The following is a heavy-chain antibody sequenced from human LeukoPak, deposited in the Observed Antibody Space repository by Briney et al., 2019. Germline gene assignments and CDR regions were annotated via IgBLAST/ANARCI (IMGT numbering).Heavy chain of an antibody. Sequence: GESLKISCKGSGYRFTTYWIGWVRQMPGKGLEWMGIIYPDDSDIRYSPSFEGQVTISADKSISTAYLQWSSLKASDTVMYYCASAGSSSDYYYFSAFDIWGQGTMVTVSS. CDR2: IYPDDSDI. CDR3: ASAGSSSDYYYFSAFDI. CDR1: GYRFTTYW. V-gene: IGHV5-51*01. J-gene: IGHJ3*02. D-gene: IGHD3-22*01.